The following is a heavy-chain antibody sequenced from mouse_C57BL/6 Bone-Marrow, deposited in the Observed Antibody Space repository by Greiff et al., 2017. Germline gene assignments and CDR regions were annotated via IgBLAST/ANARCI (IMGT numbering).Heavy chain of an antibody. D-gene: IGHD1-1*01. V-gene: IGHV1-31*01. Sequence: EVMLQQSGPELVKPGASVKISCKASGYSFTGYYMHWVKQSHGNILDWIGYIYPYNGVSSYNQKFKGKATLTVDKSSSTAYMELRSLTSEDSAVYYCARLYYGSRHWYFDVWGTGTTVTVSS. CDR1: GYSFTGYY. J-gene: IGHJ1*03. CDR2: IYPYNGVS. CDR3: ARLYYGSRHWYFDV.